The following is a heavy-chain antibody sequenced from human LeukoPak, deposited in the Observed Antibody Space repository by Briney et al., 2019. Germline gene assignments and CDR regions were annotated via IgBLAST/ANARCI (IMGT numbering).Heavy chain of an antibody. Sequence: GASVKVSCKASGYTFTSYGVSWVRQAPGQGLEWMGWISAYNGKTNYAQKLQGRVTMTTDTSTSTAYMELRSLRSGDTAVYYCARDVAGLIDYWGQGTLVTVSS. J-gene: IGHJ4*02. CDR3: ARDVAGLIDY. CDR2: ISAYNGKT. CDR1: GYTFTSYG. V-gene: IGHV1-18*01. D-gene: IGHD2-15*01.